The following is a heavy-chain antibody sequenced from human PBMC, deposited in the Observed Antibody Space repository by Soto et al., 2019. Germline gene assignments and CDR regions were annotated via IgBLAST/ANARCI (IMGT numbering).Heavy chain of an antibody. J-gene: IGHJ4*02. CDR3: VRSFSPPPVYDYIWGTFDY. V-gene: IGHV3-66*01. CDR1: GFTVSSNY. CDR2: IYSGGST. D-gene: IGHD3-16*01. Sequence: GGSLRLSCAASGFTVSSNYMSWVRQAPGKGLEWVSVIYSGGSTYYADSVKGRFTISRDNSKNTQYLQMNSLRAEDTAEYYSVRSFSPPPVYDYIWGTFDYWGQGTLVTVSS.